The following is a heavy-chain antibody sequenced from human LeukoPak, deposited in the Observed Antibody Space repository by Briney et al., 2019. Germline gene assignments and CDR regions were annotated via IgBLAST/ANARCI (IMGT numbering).Heavy chain of an antibody. J-gene: IGHJ6*03. V-gene: IGHV4-34*01. CDR1: GGSFSGYY. CDR2: INHSGST. Sequence: SETLSLTCAVYGGSFSGYYWSWIRQPPGKGLEWIGEINHSGSTNYNPSLKSRVTISVDTSKNQFSLKLSSVTAADTAVYYCARVNASNSWYDYYYMDVWGKGTTVTVSS. CDR3: ARVNASNSWYDYYYMDV. D-gene: IGHD6-13*01.